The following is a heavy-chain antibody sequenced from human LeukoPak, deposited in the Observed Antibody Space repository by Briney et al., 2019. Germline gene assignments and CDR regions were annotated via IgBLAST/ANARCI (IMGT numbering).Heavy chain of an antibody. CDR3: ARQVTAAAGTNWFDP. D-gene: IGHD6-13*01. Sequence: SETLSLTCTGSGGSISSYYWSWIRQPPGKGLEWMGYIHYSGSTHYNPSLKRRVTMSVDTSKNQFSLKLSSMTAADTAIYYCARQVTAAAGTNWFDPWGQGTLVTVSS. J-gene: IGHJ5*02. CDR2: IHYSGST. CDR1: GGSISSYY. V-gene: IGHV4-59*08.